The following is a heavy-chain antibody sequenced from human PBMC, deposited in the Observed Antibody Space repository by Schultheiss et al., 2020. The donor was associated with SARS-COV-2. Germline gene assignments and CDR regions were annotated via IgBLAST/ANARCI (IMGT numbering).Heavy chain of an antibody. CDR3: ARGVYCSSTSCYPRRHNWFDP. J-gene: IGHJ5*02. D-gene: IGHD2-2*01. Sequence: SETLSLTCTVSGDSIRSHSWSWIRQPPGKGLEWIGYMHYSGSTNYSPSLKSRVTISVDTSKNQFSLKLSSVTAADTAVYYCARGVYCSSTSCYPRRHNWFDPWGQGTLVTVSS. CDR1: GDSIRSHS. CDR2: MHYSGST. V-gene: IGHV4-59*11.